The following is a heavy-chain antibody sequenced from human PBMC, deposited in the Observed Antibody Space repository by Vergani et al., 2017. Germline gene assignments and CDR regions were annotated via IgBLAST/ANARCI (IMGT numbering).Heavy chain of an antibody. CDR1: GDPISSNNC. Sequence: QVQLHESGPGLVKPSQTLSLTCAVSGDPISSNNCWTWVRQPPGKGLEWIGEICHTEDTKYSPSLKRRVTVSVDESRNLFSLRLNSVTAADTAVYYCATIGYRRWGYYFDYWGQGILVTVSS. J-gene: IGHJ4*02. V-gene: IGHV4-4*02. D-gene: IGHD2-2*02. CDR3: ATIGYRRWGYYFDY. CDR2: ICHTEDT.